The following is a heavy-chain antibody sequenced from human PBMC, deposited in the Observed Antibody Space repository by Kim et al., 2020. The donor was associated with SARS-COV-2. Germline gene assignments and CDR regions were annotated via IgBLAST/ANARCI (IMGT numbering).Heavy chain of an antibody. CDR2: INAGNGNT. V-gene: IGHV1-3*01. CDR3: ARDQGVVVPAAHDY. Sequence: ASVKVSCKASGYTFTSYAMHWVRQAPGQRLEWMGWINAGNGNTKYSQKFQGRVTITRDTSASTAYMELSSLRSEDTAVYYCARDQGVVVPAAHDYWGQGTLVTVSS. D-gene: IGHD2-2*01. CDR1: GYTFTSYA. J-gene: IGHJ4*02.